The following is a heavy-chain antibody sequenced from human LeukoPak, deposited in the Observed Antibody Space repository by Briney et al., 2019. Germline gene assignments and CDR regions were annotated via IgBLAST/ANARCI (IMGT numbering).Heavy chain of an antibody. V-gene: IGHV3-7*05. CDR1: GLTFSSYW. J-gene: IGHJ3*02. CDR3: ARDGAIGRAFDI. Sequence: GGSLRLSCMASGLTFSSYWMTWVRRAPGKGLEWVASMNQDGRQKHYVDSVEGRFTISRDNAKNSLYLQMDSLRAEDTAVYYCARDGAIGRAFDIWGQGTMVTVSS. D-gene: IGHD1-26*01. CDR2: MNQDGRQK.